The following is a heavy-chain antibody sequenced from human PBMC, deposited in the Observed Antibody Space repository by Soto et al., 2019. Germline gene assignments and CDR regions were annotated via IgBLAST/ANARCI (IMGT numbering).Heavy chain of an antibody. CDR3: AHSLIPNWGSRGAFDY. CDR1: GFSLSTSGVG. V-gene: IGHV2-5*02. Sequence: QITLKESGPTLVKPTQTLTLTCTFSGFSLSTSGVGVGWIRQPPGKALEWLALIYWDDDKRYSPSLNSRLTITKDTSKNQVVLTMTNMDPVYTATYYCAHSLIPNWGSRGAFDYWGQGTLVTVSS. CDR2: IYWDDDK. J-gene: IGHJ4*02. D-gene: IGHD7-27*01.